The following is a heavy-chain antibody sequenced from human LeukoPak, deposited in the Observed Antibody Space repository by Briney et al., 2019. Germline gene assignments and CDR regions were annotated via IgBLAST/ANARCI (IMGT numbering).Heavy chain of an antibody. Sequence: PGTSLRLSCAASGLTFRNYGMHWVRQAPGKGLEWVAIIWYDGSNKYYADSVKGRFTISKDNSNNMLYLQMNSLRVEDTAVYYCATSDPGIAVALWGQGTPVTVSS. J-gene: IGHJ4*02. D-gene: IGHD6-19*01. V-gene: IGHV3-33*01. CDR1: GLTFRNYG. CDR3: ATSDPGIAVAL. CDR2: IWYDGSNK.